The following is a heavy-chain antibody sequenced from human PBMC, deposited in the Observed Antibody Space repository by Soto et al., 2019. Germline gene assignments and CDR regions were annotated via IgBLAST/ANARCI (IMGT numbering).Heavy chain of an antibody. CDR1: GYTFTSYA. D-gene: IGHD2-21*02. Sequence: ASVKVSCKASGYTFTSYAMHWVRQAPGQRLEWMGWINAGNGNTKYSQKFQGRVTITRDTSASTAYMELSSLRSEDTAVYYCARSIVVVTALDYWGQGNLVTVSS. V-gene: IGHV1-3*01. CDR3: ARSIVVVTALDY. CDR2: INAGNGNT. J-gene: IGHJ4*02.